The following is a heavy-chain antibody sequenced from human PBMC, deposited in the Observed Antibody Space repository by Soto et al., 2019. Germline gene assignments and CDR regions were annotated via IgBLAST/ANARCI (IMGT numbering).Heavy chain of an antibody. CDR2: IYYSDNT. CDR3: ARGSCLYFFDY. J-gene: IGHJ4*02. Sequence: PSGTLSLTCTVSGGSISNYYWSWIRQPPGKRLEWIGYIYYSDNTNYNPSLKSRVTISVDTSKNQFSLRLSSVTAADTAVYFCARGSCLYFFDYRGEVNPVPVPS. D-gene: IGHD2-8*01. CDR1: GGSISNYY. V-gene: IGHV4-59*01.